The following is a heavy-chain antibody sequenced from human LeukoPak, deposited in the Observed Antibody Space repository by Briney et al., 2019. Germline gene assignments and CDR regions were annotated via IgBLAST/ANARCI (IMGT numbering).Heavy chain of an antibody. Sequence: GGSLRLSCAASGFTFSSYAMHWVRQAPGKGLEWAAVISYDGSNKYYADSVKGRFTISRDNSKNTLYLQMNSLRAEDTAVYYCARRWQQLPRVLRAYYFDYWGQGTLVTVSS. CDR1: GFTFSSYA. J-gene: IGHJ4*02. CDR2: ISYDGSNK. CDR3: ARRWQQLPRVLRAYYFDY. V-gene: IGHV3-30-3*01. D-gene: IGHD6-13*01.